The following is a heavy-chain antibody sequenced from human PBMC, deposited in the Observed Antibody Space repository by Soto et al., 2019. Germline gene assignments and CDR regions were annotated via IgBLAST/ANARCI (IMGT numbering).Heavy chain of an antibody. Sequence: PGGSLRLSCAASGVTFSSYGMHWARQAPGKGLEWVAVIWYDGSNKVYADSVKGRFTISRDNSKNTLYLQMNSLRAEDTAVYYCARDLSGDYGALDTWGQGTMVTVSS. CDR3: ARDLSGDYGALDT. J-gene: IGHJ3*02. CDR2: IWYDGSNK. CDR1: GVTFSSYG. V-gene: IGHV3-33*01. D-gene: IGHD4-17*01.